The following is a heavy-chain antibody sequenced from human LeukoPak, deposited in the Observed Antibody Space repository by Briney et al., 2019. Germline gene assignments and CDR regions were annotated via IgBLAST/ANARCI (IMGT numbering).Heavy chain of an antibody. CDR2: IWYDGTNK. CDR1: GFTFSSYG. V-gene: IGHV3-33*01. J-gene: IGHJ6*02. CDR3: ARDLNYLYGMDV. D-gene: IGHD4-11*01. Sequence: GGSLRLSCAASGFTFSSYGMHWVRQAPGKGLEWVAVIWYDGTNKYYADSVKGRFTISRDNSKNTLYLQMNSLRADDTAVFYCARDLNYLYGMDVWGQGTTVTVSS.